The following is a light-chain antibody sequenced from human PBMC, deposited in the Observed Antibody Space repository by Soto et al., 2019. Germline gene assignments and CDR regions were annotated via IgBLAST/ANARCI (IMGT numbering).Light chain of an antibody. CDR1: XAXXXAGYD. Sequence: QSVLPQPPSMSGXPGQRVTXXCTXXXAXXXAGYDVHWYQQLPGMAPKLLIYGNNKRPSGVPDRFSGSKSGTSASLAITGLQAEDEADYYCQSYDSTLSGLYVLGTGTKVTVL. CDR3: QSYDSTLSGLYV. CDR2: GNN. V-gene: IGLV1-40*01. J-gene: IGLJ1*01.